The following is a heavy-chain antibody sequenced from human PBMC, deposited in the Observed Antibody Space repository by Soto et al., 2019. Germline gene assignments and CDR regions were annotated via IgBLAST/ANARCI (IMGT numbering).Heavy chain of an antibody. CDR2: ISWDGGST. CDR1: GFTFYYYT. J-gene: IGHJ4*02. CDR3: ARNRGSGWLYYFDY. V-gene: IGHV3-43*01. Sequence: GGSLRLSCAASGFTFYYYTMHWVRQAPGKGLEWVSLISWDGGSTYYADSVKGRFTISRDNSKNTLYLQMDSLRAEDTAMYYCARNRGSGWLYYFDYWGQGALVTVSS. D-gene: IGHD6-19*01.